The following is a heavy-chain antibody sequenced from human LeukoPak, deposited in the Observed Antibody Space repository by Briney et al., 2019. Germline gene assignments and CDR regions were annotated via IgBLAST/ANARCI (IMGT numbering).Heavy chain of an antibody. CDR3: TRGDGEAASLWENWFDP. CDR2: INPSGGRT. CDR1: GYTFTGYY. D-gene: IGHD6-13*01. J-gene: IGHJ5*02. V-gene: IGHV1-46*01. Sequence: ASVKVSCKASGYTFTGYYMHWVRQAPGQGLEWMGIINPSGGRTSYAQTFQGRVTMTRDMSTSTVYMELSSLRSEDTAVYYCTRGDGEAASLWENWFDPWGQGTLVTVSS.